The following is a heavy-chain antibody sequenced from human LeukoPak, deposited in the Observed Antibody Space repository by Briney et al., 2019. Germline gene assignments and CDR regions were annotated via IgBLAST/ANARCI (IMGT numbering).Heavy chain of an antibody. J-gene: IGHJ3*02. D-gene: IGHD4-23*01. CDR3: ARTGGPDYGGNSDAFDI. V-gene: IGHV3-74*01. CDR2: INRDGSTT. Sequence: GGSLRLSCAASGFTFSGYAMNWVRQAPGKGLVWVSRINRDGSTTNYANSVKGRFTTSRDNAKNTLYLQMNSLRAEDTAVYFCARTGGPDYGGNSDAFDIWGQGTMVTVSS. CDR1: GFTFSGYA.